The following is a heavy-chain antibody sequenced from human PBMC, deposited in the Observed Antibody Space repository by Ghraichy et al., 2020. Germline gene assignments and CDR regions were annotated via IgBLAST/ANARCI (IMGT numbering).Heavy chain of an antibody. J-gene: IGHJ4*02. V-gene: IGHV3-7*01. Sequence: GGSLRLFCATSGFTFSYYWMTWYRQAPGKGLEWVAIIKPDGSESFYVDSVRGRFTISRDNAENSLHLQMSGLRAEDTAVYYCATRWQTSTPAFDYWGQGILVTVSP. CDR3: ATRWQTSTPAFDY. CDR2: IKPDGSES. D-gene: IGHD5-24*01. CDR1: GFTFSYYW.